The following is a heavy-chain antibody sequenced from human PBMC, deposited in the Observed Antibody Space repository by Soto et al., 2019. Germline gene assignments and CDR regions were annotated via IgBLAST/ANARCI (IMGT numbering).Heavy chain of an antibody. CDR2: IYYSGST. V-gene: IGHV4-30-4*01. D-gene: IGHD3-16*02. Sequence: QVQLQESGPGLVKPSQTLSLTCTVSGGSTNSDDYYWSWIRQPPGKGLECIGYIYYSGSTYYNPSLKSRVTISVDTSKNQFSLKLRSVTAADTAVYYCARFIRRPAFDIWGQGTMVTVSS. CDR3: ARFIRRPAFDI. J-gene: IGHJ3*02. CDR1: GGSTNSDDYY.